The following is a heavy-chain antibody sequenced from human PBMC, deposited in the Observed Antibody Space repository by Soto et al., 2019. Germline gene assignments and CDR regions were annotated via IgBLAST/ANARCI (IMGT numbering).Heavy chain of an antibody. CDR1: GGSISSYY. J-gene: IGHJ1*01. CDR2: IYYSGST. Sequence: ASETLSLTCTVSGGSISSYYWSWIRQPPGKGLEWIGYIYYSGSTNYNPSLKSRVTISVDTSKNQFSLKLSSVTAADTAVYYCAGCSSTSCYWGHYFQHWGQGTLVTVSS. V-gene: IGHV4-59*01. CDR3: AGCSSTSCYWGHYFQH. D-gene: IGHD2-2*01.